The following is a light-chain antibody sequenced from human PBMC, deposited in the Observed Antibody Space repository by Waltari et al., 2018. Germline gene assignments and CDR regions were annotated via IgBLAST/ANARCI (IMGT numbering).Light chain of an antibody. J-gene: IGKJ3*01. CDR3: QQYDGYPFT. CDR1: QGIKNH. CDR2: GAS. V-gene: IGKV1-16*02. Sequence: DIQMTQSPSSLSASVGDRVTITCRASQGIKNHLAWFQHNPGKAPKSLIYGASILQSGFPSKFSGSGSGTHFTLTISDLQPDDFATYFCQQYDGYPFTFGPGTTVDVK.